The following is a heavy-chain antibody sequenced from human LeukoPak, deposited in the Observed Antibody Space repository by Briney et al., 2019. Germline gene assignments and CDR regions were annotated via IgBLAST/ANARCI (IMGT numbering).Heavy chain of an antibody. J-gene: IGHJ4*02. Sequence: GGPLRLSCAASGFTFSNAWMSWVRQAPGKGLEWVGRIKSKTDGGSTDYAAPVKGRFTISRDDSKNTLFLQMNSLRAEDTAVYYCAKFSGSSSPYYFDYWGQGTLVTVSS. CDR1: GFTFSNAW. CDR3: AKFSGSSSPYYFDY. CDR2: IKSKTDGGST. D-gene: IGHD6-13*01. V-gene: IGHV3-15*01.